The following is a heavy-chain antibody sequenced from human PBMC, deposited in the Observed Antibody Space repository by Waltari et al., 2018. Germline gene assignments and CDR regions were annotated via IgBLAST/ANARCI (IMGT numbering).Heavy chain of an antibody. V-gene: IGHV4-39*01. CDR3: ARPWAYSGSYYGPFDY. CDR1: GGSISSSSYY. Sequence: QLQLQESGPGLVKPSATLSLTCTVSGGSISSSSYYWGWIRPPPGKGLEWIGSIYYSGSTYYNPSLKSRVTISVDTSKNQFSLKLSSVTAADTAVYYCARPWAYSGSYYGPFDYWGQGTLVTVSS. CDR2: IYYSGST. D-gene: IGHD1-26*01. J-gene: IGHJ4*02.